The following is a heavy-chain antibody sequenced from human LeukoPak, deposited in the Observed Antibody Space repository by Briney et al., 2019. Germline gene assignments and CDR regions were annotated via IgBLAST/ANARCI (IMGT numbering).Heavy chain of an antibody. CDR2: INHSGST. Sequence: PSETLSLTCTVSGGSISSYYWSWIRQPPGKGLEWIGEINHSGSTNYNPSLKSRVTISVDTSKNQFSLKLSSVTAADTAVYYCARYPLDYDFWSGYLSGYMDVWGKGTTVTVSS. J-gene: IGHJ6*03. CDR3: ARYPLDYDFWSGYLSGYMDV. D-gene: IGHD3-3*01. V-gene: IGHV4-34*01. CDR1: GGSISSYY.